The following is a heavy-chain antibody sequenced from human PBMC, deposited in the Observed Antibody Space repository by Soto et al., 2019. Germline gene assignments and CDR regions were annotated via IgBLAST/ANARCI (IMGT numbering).Heavy chain of an antibody. CDR3: ARDNVAYCGGDCYRYYFDY. J-gene: IGHJ4*02. CDR1: GFTFSSYG. Sequence: QVQLVESGGGVVQPGRSLRLSCAASGFTFSSYGMHWVRQAPGKGLEWVAVIWYDGSNKYYADSVKGRFTISRDNSKNXLXXQMNSLRAEDTAVYYCARDNVAYCGGDCYRYYFDYWGQGTLVTVSS. CDR2: IWYDGSNK. D-gene: IGHD2-21*02. V-gene: IGHV3-33*01.